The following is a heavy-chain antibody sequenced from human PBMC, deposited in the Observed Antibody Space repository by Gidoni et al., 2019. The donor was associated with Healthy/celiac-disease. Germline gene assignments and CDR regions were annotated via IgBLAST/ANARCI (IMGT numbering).Heavy chain of an antibody. V-gene: IGHV3-21*01. CDR3: ARIVVPAAMMGWFDP. CDR2: ISSSSSYI. CDR1: GFTFSSYS. Sequence: EVQLVESGGGLVNPGGSLRLSCEASGFTFSSYSMNCVRQAPGTGLEWVSSISSSSSYIYDADSVKGRFTISRDNAKNSLYLQMNSLRAEDTAVYYCARIVVPAAMMGWFDPWGQGTLVTVSS. D-gene: IGHD2-2*01. J-gene: IGHJ5*02.